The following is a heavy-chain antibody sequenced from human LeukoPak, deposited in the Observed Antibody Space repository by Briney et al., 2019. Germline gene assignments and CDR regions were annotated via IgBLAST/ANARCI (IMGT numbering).Heavy chain of an antibody. Sequence: ASVKVSCKASGYTFTSYGISWVRQAPGQGPERMGWISAYNGNTNYAQNLQGRVTMTTDTTTSTAYMELRSLRSDDTAVYYCARARTVAYYSYGMDVWGQGTTVTVSS. V-gene: IGHV1-18*01. CDR2: ISAYNGNT. CDR3: ARARTVAYYSYGMDV. CDR1: GYTFTSYG. D-gene: IGHD4-23*01. J-gene: IGHJ6*02.